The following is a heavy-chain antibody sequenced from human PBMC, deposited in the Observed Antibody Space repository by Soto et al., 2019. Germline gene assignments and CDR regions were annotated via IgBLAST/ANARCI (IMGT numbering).Heavy chain of an antibody. CDR1: GGSITTSSYN. Sequence: QLQLQESGPGLVKPSETLSLTCSVSGGSITTSSYNWDWIRQPPGKGLEWIGTIYYDGSTSYNPSLKGQVTISVDTSKNHFALKVHSVTAADTAVYYCARFYVNDVDVWGRGTVVTVSS. CDR3: ARFYVNDVDV. CDR2: IYYDGST. V-gene: IGHV4-39*02. D-gene: IGHD3-10*02. J-gene: IGHJ3*01.